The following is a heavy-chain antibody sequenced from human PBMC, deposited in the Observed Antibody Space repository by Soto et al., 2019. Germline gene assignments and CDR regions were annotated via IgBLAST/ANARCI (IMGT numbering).Heavy chain of an antibody. V-gene: IGHV1-58*01. CDR2: IVVGSGNT. CDR3: ARGGITGTTFDY. Sequence: SVKVSCKASGFTFTSSAVQWVRQARGQRLEWIGWIVVGSGNTNYAQKFQERVTITRDMSTSTAYMELSSLRSEDTAVYYCARGGITGTTFDYWGQGTLVTVSS. CDR1: GFTFTSSA. J-gene: IGHJ4*02. D-gene: IGHD1-20*01.